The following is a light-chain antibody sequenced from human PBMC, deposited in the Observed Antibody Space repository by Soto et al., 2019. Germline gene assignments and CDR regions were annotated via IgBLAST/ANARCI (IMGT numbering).Light chain of an antibody. Sequence: DIQMTQSPSTLSGSVGDRVTITCRASQTISSWLAWYQQKPGKAPKLLIYKASTLKSGVPSRFSGSGSGTEFTLTISSLQSEEFAVYYCQQYNNWLWTVGQGTKVDIK. J-gene: IGKJ1*01. CDR1: QTISSW. V-gene: IGKV1-5*03. CDR3: QQYNNWLWT. CDR2: KAS.